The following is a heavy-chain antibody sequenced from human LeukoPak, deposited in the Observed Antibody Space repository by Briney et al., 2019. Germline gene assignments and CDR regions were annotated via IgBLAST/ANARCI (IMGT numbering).Heavy chain of an antibody. D-gene: IGHD3-16*01. CDR3: AKNGGPHGMDV. CDR1: GFTFSSIW. V-gene: IGHV3-7*02. CDR2: IKHDGSET. Sequence: GGSLRLSCATSGFTFSSIWMSWVRQAPGKGLEWVANIKHDGSETNYVDSVKGRFTISRDNAKNSLHLQMSSLRVEDTAVYYCAKNGGPHGMDVWGQGTTVTVSS. J-gene: IGHJ6*02.